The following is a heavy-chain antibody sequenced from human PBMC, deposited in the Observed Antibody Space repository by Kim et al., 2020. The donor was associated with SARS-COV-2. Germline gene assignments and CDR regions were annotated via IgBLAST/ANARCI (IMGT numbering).Heavy chain of an antibody. CDR3: AREVFFFDHHDAFDI. CDR1: GYTFTSYA. D-gene: IGHD3-3*01. Sequence: ASVKVSCKASGYTFTSYAMHWVRQAPGQRLEWMGWINAGNGNTKYSQKFQGRVTITRDTSASTAYMELSSLRSEDTAVYYCAREVFFFDHHDAFDIWGQGTMVTVSS. CDR2: INAGNGNT. J-gene: IGHJ3*02. V-gene: IGHV1-3*01.